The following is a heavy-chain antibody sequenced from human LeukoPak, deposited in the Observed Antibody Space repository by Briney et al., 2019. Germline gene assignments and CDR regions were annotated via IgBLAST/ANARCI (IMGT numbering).Heavy chain of an antibody. CDR2: IYYSGST. Sequence: SETLSLTCTVSGGSISSYYWSWIRQPPGKGLEWIGYIYYSGSTNYNPSLKSRVTISVDTSKNQFSLKLSSVTAADTAVYYCARDTRGPCNGGSCFWFYFDDWGQGTLVTVSS. CDR1: GGSISSYY. J-gene: IGHJ4*02. V-gene: IGHV4-59*01. CDR3: ARDTRGPCNGGSCFWFYFDD. D-gene: IGHD2-15*01.